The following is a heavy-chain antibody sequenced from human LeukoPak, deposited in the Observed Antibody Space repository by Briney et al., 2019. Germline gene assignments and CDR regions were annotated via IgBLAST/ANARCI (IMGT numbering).Heavy chain of an antibody. J-gene: IGHJ3*02. CDR3: AKVRGGELLAAFDI. CDR2: ISWNSGNI. CDR1: GFTFDDYA. V-gene: IGHV3-9*01. Sequence: GRSLRLSCAASGFTFDDYAMHLLRQAPGKGLEWVSGISWNSGNIGYADSVKGRFTISRDNAKNSLYLQMNSLRAEDTALFYCAKVRGGELLAAFDIWGQGTMVTVSS. D-gene: IGHD1-26*01.